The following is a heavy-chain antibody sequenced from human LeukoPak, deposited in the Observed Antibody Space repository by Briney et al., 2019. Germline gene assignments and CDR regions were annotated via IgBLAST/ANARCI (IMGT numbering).Heavy chain of an antibody. CDR3: AKGLLGKDY. J-gene: IGHJ4*02. CDR1: GFTFRSYW. Sequence: GGSLRLSCAASGFTFRSYWMTWVRQAPGKGLEWVANINQDGSEKYYVDSVKGRFTISRDNAKNSLYLQMNSLRAEDTAVYYCAKGLLGKDYWGQGTLVTVSS. V-gene: IGHV3-7*03. D-gene: IGHD4-23*01. CDR2: INQDGSEK.